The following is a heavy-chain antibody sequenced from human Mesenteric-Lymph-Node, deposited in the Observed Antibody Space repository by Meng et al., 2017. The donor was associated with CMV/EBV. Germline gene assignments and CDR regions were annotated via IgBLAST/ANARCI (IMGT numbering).Heavy chain of an antibody. CDR3: ATTLSGSGSYTNYDN. D-gene: IGHD3-10*01. CDR2: INHSGST. V-gene: IGHV4-34*01. CDR1: GGSFSGYY. Sequence: SETLSLTCAVYGGSFSGYYWSWIRQPPGKGLEWIGEINHSGSTNYNPSLKSRVTISVDTSKNQFSLKLSSVTAADTAVYYCATTLSGSGSYTNYDNWGQGTLVTVSS. J-gene: IGHJ4*02.